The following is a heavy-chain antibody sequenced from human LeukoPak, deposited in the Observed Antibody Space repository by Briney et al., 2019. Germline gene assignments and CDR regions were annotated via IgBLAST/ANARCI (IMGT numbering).Heavy chain of an antibody. CDR1: GGTFSSYA. V-gene: IGHV1-2*06. Sequence: ASVKVSCKASGGTFSSYAISWVRQAPGQGLEWMGRINPNSGGANYAQKFQGRVTMTRDTSISTAYMELSRLRSDDTAVYYCARERIAVAGLMFDYWGQGTLVTVSS. D-gene: IGHD6-19*01. CDR3: ARERIAVAGLMFDY. J-gene: IGHJ4*02. CDR2: INPNSGGA.